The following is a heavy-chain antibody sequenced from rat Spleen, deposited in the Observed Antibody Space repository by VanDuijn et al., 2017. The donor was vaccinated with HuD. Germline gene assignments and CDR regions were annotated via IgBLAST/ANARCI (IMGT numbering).Heavy chain of an antibody. CDR2: MWNGGGT. D-gene: IGHD4-3*01. V-gene: IGHV2-15*01. J-gene: IGHJ2*01. CDR1: GFSLTTYT. CDR3: VRSGYNFDY. Sequence: QVQLKETGPDLVQLTQTLSITSTVSGFSLTTYTVHWVRQPPGKGLEWMGAMWNGGGTDYNSPIKSRLSLSRDTSKSQVLLEMSSRQTEDTAMYFCVRSGYNFDYWGQGVMVTVSS.